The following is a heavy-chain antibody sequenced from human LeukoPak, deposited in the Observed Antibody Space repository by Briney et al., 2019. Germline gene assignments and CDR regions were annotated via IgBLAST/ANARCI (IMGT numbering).Heavy chain of an antibody. J-gene: IGHJ5*02. CDR2: INPNSGGT. V-gene: IGHV1-2*04. D-gene: IGHD3-10*01. CDR3: ARAGYGSGSYYHNWFDP. CDR1: GYIFTGYY. Sequence: ASVKVSCKASGYIFTGYYMHWVRQAPGQGLEWMGWINPNSGGTNYAQKFQGWVTMTRDTSISTAYMELSRLRSDDTAVYYCARAGYGSGSYYHNWFDPWGQGTLVTVSS.